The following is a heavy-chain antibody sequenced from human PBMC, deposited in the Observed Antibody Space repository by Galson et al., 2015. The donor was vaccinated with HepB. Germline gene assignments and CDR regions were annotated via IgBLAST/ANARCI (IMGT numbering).Heavy chain of an antibody. CDR2: IGYRETYK. V-gene: IGHV3-21*01. Sequence: SLRLSCAASGFTFRTSGMTWVRQAPGKGLEWVAVIGYRETYKHYADSVKGRCAISRDNAKNSVYLQMNSLRVEDTDVYYCAREASEWSRDYWGQGTLVAVSS. D-gene: IGHD3-3*01. J-gene: IGHJ4*02. CDR1: GFTFRTSG. CDR3: AREASEWSRDY.